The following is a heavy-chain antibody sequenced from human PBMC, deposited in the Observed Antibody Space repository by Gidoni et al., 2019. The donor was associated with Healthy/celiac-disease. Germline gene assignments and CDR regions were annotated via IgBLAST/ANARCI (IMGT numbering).Heavy chain of an antibody. CDR2: ITHTGST. J-gene: IGHJ4*02. V-gene: IGHV4-34*01. CDR3: ARGRYHDSSGFPY. CDR1: GPSFSGYS. D-gene: IGHD3-22*01. Sequence: QVQLQQWGAGRVKPSETLSLTCAMYGPSFSGYSWRWLRQSPGRGLEWIAEITHTGSTNYKPSLRSGVTISVDASKNQFSLQLRSVTAADTAVYYCARGRYHDSSGFPYWGQGTLVTVSS.